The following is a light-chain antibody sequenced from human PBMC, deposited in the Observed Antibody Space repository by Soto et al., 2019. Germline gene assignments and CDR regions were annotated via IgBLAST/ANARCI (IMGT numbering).Light chain of an antibody. CDR1: QSISSW. CDR3: QQYNSYPST. Sequence: DIQMTQSPSTLSASVGDRVTITCRASQSISSWLAWYQQKPGKAPKLLIYKTSSLESGVPSRFSGSGSGTEFTLTISSLQPDDFATYHCQQYNSYPSTFGQGTKLEIK. V-gene: IGKV1-5*03. CDR2: KTS. J-gene: IGKJ2*01.